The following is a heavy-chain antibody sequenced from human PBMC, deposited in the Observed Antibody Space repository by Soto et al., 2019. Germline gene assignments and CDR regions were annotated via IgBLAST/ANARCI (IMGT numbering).Heavy chain of an antibody. J-gene: IGHJ3*02. Sequence: VQLLESGGGLVQPGGSLRLSCAASGFSFSIYAMSWVRQAPGKGLECVSGIGLGNDDTYYADSVKGRFIISRDNSKYTVSLQMNGLRVEDTAIYYCAKDRMDHNSVWDPFDIWGQETTVTVSS. V-gene: IGHV3-23*01. CDR3: AKDRMDHNSVWDPFDI. CDR2: IGLGNDDT. CDR1: GFSFSIYA. D-gene: IGHD1-20*01.